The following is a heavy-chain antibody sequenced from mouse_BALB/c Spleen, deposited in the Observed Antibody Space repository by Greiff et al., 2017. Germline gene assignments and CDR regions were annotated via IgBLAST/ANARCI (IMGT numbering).Heavy chain of an antibody. CDR2: INPFNDGT. V-gene: IGHV1-14*01. CDR3: ARGGYGNANWYFDV. D-gene: IGHD2-1*01. CDR1: GYSFNSYD. Sequence: VQLQQSGPELVKPGASVKMSCKASGYSFNSYDMHWVKQKPGQGLEWIGYINPFNDGTKYNEKFKGKAKLTVEKSASTVYLVHSRLTSDDSAVYYWARGGYGNANWYFDVWGAGTTVTVSS. J-gene: IGHJ1*01.